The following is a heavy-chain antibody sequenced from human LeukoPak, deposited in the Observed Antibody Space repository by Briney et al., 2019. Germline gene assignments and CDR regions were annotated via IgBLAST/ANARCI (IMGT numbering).Heavy chain of an antibody. J-gene: IGHJ4*02. D-gene: IGHD2-15*01. Sequence: SQTLSLTCTVSGGSISSDDYYWSWIRLPPGKGLEWIGYIYYSGSTYYNPSLKSRVTISVDTSKDQFPLKLSSVTAADTAVYYCARDSGGYCSGGSCYSDYWGQGTLVTVSS. CDR3: ARDSGGYCSGGSCYSDY. CDR1: GGSISSDDYY. V-gene: IGHV4-30-4*08. CDR2: IYYSGST.